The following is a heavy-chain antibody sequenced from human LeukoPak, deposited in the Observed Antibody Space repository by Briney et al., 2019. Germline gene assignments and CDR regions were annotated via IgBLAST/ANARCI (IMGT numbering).Heavy chain of an antibody. J-gene: IGHJ5*02. CDR1: GGSISNYY. V-gene: IGHV4-59*08. CDR3: ARQGSAWT. D-gene: IGHD6-19*01. CDR2: IYYSGST. Sequence: PSETLSLTCTVSGGSISNYYWSWIRQPPGKGLEWIGNIYYSGSTKYNPSLKSRVTISVDTSKNQFSLKLSSVTAVDTAVYYCARQGSAWTWGQGTLVTVSS.